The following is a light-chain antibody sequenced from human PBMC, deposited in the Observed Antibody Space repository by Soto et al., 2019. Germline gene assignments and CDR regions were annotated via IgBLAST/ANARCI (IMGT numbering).Light chain of an antibody. CDR2: EVS. V-gene: IGLV2-8*01. CDR3: SSYAGSNNVV. Sequence: QSALTQPPSASGSPGQSVTISCTGTSGDVGGYNYVSWYQQHPGKAPTLMISEVSERPSGVPDRFSGSKSGNTASLTVSGLQAEDEADYYCSSYAGSNNVVFGGGTKLTVL. J-gene: IGLJ3*02. CDR1: SGDVGGYNY.